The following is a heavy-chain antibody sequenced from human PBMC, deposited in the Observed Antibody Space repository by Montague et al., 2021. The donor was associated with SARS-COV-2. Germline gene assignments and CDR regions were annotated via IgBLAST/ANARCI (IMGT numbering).Heavy chain of an antibody. D-gene: IGHD2-8*01. Sequence: SETLSLTCTVSGGSISSPDYYWGWIRQSPGKGLEWIGSISYAGRTYYNPSLRSRVSFSMDTSKNHFSLSLNSVTAADTAVYFCARQAPSYCCTNKCYPSYFDVWGQGALVTVSS. CDR2: ISYAGRT. CDR1: GGSISSPDYY. J-gene: IGHJ4*02. CDR3: ARQAPSYCCTNKCYPSYFDV. V-gene: IGHV4-39*01.